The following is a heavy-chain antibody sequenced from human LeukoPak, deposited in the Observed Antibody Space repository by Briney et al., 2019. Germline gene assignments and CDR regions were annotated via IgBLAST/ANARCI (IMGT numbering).Heavy chain of an antibody. Sequence: GGSLRLSCAASGFTFSSYAMSWVRQAPGKGLEWVSAISGSGGSTYYADSVKGRFTISRDNSKNTLYLQMNSLRAEDTAVYYCAKDGYCSSTSCYQGPPNWFDPWGQGTLVTVSS. CDR2: ISGSGGST. D-gene: IGHD2-2*03. V-gene: IGHV3-23*01. J-gene: IGHJ5*02. CDR1: GFTFSSYA. CDR3: AKDGYCSSTSCYQGPPNWFDP.